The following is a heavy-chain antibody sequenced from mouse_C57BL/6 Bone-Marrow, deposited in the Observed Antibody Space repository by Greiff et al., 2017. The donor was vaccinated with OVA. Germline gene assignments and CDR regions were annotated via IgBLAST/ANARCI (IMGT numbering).Heavy chain of an antibody. CDR2: INPSSGYT. J-gene: IGHJ4*01. V-gene: IGHV1-7*01. Sequence: VQLQQSGAELAKPGASVKLSCKASGYTFTSYWMHWVKQRPGQGLEWIGYINPSSGYTKYNQKFKDKATLTADKSSSTAYMQLSSLTYEDSAVYDCARHGSSPDYAMDYWGQGTSVTVSS. D-gene: IGHD1-1*01. CDR3: ARHGSSPDYAMDY. CDR1: GYTFTSYW.